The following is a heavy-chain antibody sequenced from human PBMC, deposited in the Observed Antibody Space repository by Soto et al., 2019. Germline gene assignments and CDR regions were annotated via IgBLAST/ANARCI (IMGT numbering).Heavy chain of an antibody. D-gene: IGHD3-16*01. CDR1: GYTFTSYG. CDR2: ISAYNGNT. V-gene: IGHV1-18*01. Sequence: ASVKVSCKASGYTFTSYGISWVRQAPGQGLEWMGWISAYNGNTNYAQKLQGRVTMTTDTSTSTAYMELSSLRSEDTAVYYCAREVLMNPYYHYGMVVWGQGTTVTLFS. CDR3: AREVLMNPYYHYGMVV. J-gene: IGHJ6*02.